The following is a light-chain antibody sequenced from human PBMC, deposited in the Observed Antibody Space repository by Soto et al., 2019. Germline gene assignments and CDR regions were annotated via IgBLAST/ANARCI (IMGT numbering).Light chain of an antibody. J-gene: IGKJ1*01. CDR1: QSVSSN. CDR2: GAS. Sequence: EIGITNSPATLSVSQGERATLSCRASQSVSSNLAWYQQKPGQAPRLLIYGASTRATGIPARFSGSESGTEFTLTITSLQSEDFAVYYCQQYNNWPLTFGQGTKVAI. V-gene: IGKV3-15*01. CDR3: QQYNNWPLT.